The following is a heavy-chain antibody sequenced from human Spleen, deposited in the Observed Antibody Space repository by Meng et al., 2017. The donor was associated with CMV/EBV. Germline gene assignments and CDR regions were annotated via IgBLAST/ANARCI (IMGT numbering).Heavy chain of an antibody. CDR3: ARSIVVVPAATDY. V-gene: IGHV3-30*04. D-gene: IGHD2-2*01. J-gene: IGHJ4*02. CDR1: GFTFSFYA. Sequence: AAAGFTFSFYAMHWVRQAPGRGLEWVAVISYDGSNKYYADSVKGRFTISRDNSKNTLYLQMNSLRAEDTAVYYCARSIVVVPAATDYWGQGTLVTVSS. CDR2: ISYDGSNK.